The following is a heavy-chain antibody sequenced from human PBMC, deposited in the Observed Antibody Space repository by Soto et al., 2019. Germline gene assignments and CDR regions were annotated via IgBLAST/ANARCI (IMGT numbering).Heavy chain of an antibody. CDR3: AKVVGGWYPTYDY. CDR2: ISYDGSNK. V-gene: IGHV3-30*18. D-gene: IGHD6-19*01. CDR1: GFTFSSYG. J-gene: IGHJ4*02. Sequence: QVQLVESGGGVVQPGRSLRLSCAASGFTFSSYGMHWVRQAPGKGLEWVAVISYDGSNKYYADSVKGRFTISRDNFKNTLYLQMNSLRAEDTAVYYCAKVVGGWYPTYDYWGQGTLVTVSS.